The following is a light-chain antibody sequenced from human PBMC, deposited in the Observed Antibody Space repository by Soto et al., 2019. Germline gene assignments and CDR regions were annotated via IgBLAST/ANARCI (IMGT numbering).Light chain of an antibody. CDR1: QGISSW. CDR3: QQANSFPLT. Sequence: DIQMTQSPSSVYASVGDQVTITCRTSQGISSWLAWYQQKPGQAPKLLSYAAYSLPSGVQSRFSGRGAGTDFTLTSSSLQPEEFATYYCQQANSFPLTFGGGTKV. J-gene: IGKJ4*01. V-gene: IGKV1D-12*01. CDR2: AAY.